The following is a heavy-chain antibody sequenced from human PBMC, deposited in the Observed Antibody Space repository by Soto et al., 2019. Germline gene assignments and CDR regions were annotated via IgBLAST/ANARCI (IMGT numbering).Heavy chain of an antibody. CDR2: IYHSGST. D-gene: IGHD3-22*01. CDR1: GGSISSGGYS. V-gene: IGHV4-30-2*01. Sequence: KPSETLSLTCAVSGGSISSGGYSWSWFRQPPGKGLEGIGYIYHSGSTYYNPSLKSRVTISVDRSKNQFSLKLSSVTAADTAVYYCARLPYYYDSSGYSSYYYGMDVWGQGTTVTVSS. J-gene: IGHJ6*02. CDR3: ARLPYYYDSSGYSSYYYGMDV.